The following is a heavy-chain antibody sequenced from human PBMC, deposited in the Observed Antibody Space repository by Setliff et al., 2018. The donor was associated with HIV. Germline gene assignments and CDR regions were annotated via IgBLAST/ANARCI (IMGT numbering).Heavy chain of an antibody. CDR1: GYTFTNFA. V-gene: IGHV1-18*01. CDR3: ARDLTAVAGTNY. D-gene: IGHD6-19*01. Sequence: ASVKVSCKASGYTFTNFAISWVRQAPGQGLEWMGWISAYNDDTNYAPKFQGRVTMTTDTSTSTAYMELRSLRSDETAVYYCARDLTAVAGTNYWGQGTLVTVSS. CDR2: ISAYNDDT. J-gene: IGHJ4*02.